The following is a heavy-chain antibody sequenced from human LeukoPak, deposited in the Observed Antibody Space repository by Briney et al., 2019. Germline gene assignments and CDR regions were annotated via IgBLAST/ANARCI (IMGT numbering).Heavy chain of an antibody. D-gene: IGHD3-10*01. CDR2: INPSGGST. Sequence: ASVKVSCTASGYTFTSYYMHWVRQAPGQGLEWMGIINPSGGSTSYAQKFQGRVTMTRDTSTSTVYMELSSLRSEDTAVYYCARERVWFGESKSAFDIWGQGTMVTVSS. J-gene: IGHJ3*02. CDR1: GYTFTSYY. V-gene: IGHV1-46*01. CDR3: ARERVWFGESKSAFDI.